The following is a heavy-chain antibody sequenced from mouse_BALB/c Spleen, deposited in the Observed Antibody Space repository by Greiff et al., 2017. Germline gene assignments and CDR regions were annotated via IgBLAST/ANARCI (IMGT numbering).Heavy chain of an antibody. J-gene: IGHJ1*01. D-gene: IGHD1-1*01. CDR3: ARGGFYYGSSYWYFDV. V-gene: IGHV5-17*02. CDR1: GFTFSSFG. Sequence: EVMLVESGGGLVQPGGSRKLSCAASGFTFSSFGMHWVRQAPEKGLEWVAYISSGSSTIYYADTVKGRFTISRDNPKNTLFLQMTSLRSEDTAMYYCARGGFYYGSSYWYFDVWGAGTTVTVSS. CDR2: ISSGSSTI.